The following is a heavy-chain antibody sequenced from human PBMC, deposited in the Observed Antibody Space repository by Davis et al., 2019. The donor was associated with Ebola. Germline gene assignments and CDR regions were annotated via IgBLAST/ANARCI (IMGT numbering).Heavy chain of an antibody. D-gene: IGHD7-27*01. J-gene: IGHJ4*02. V-gene: IGHV3-13*01. CDR1: GFTFSSYD. CDR2: IGTAGDT. CDR3: ARDSGDTYFDY. Sequence: PGGSLRLSCAASGFTFSSYDMHWVRQATGKGLEWVSAIGTAGDTYYPGSVKGRFTISRENAKNSLYLQMNSLRAEDTAVYYCARDSGDTYFDYWGQGTLVTVSS.